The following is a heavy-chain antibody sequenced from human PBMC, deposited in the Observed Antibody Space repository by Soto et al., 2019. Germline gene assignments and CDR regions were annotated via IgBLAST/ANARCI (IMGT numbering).Heavy chain of an antibody. CDR2: ISYDGSNK. J-gene: IGHJ4*02. V-gene: IGHV3-30-3*01. CDR1: GFTFSNYA. CDR3: ARAGFNYYFDY. Sequence: GGSLRLSCAASGFTFSNYAMHWVRQAPGKGLEWVAVISYDGSNKYYADSVKGRLTISRDNSKNTVYLQLNSLRAEDTAVYFCARAGFNYYFDYWGLGTLVTVSS.